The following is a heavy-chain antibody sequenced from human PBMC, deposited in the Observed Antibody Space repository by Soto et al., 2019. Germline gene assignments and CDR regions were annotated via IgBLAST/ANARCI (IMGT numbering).Heavy chain of an antibody. Sequence: EVQLVESGGGLVQPGGSLGWSFAAPGFTFAGFALGWVRQAPGRGLGWVSGIGGSGGRTYYADSVKGRFTISRDNSKNTLYLQMSSLSAEDTAIYYCAKDRAFWFGEGGWFDPWGQGTLVTVSS. CDR1: GFTFAGFA. D-gene: IGHD3-10*01. J-gene: IGHJ5*02. CDR2: IGGSGGRT. V-gene: IGHV3-23*04. CDR3: AKDRAFWFGEGGWFDP.